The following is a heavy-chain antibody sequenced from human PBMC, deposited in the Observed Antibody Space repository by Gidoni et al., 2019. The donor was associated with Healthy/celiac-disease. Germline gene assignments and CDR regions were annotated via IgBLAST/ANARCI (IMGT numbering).Heavy chain of an antibody. CDR1: GGSFSGYY. V-gene: IGHV4-34*01. CDR3: ARGLPGEVGGWFDP. Sequence: QVQLQQWGAGRLKPSETLSLTCAVYGGSFSGYYWSWNRPPPGKGLEWIGEINHSGSTNYNPSLKSRVTISVDTSKNQFSLKLSSVTAADTAVYYCARGLPGEVGGWFDPWGQGTLVTVSS. J-gene: IGHJ5*02. D-gene: IGHD2-15*01. CDR2: INHSGST.